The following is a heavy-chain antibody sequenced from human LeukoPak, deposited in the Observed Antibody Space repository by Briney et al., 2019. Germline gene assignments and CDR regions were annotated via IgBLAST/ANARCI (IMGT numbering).Heavy chain of an antibody. Sequence: ASETLSLTCTVSGGSISSSSYYWGWIRQPPGKGLEWIGSIYYSGSTYYNPSLKSRVTISVDTSKNQFSLKLSSVTAADTAVYYCARVPGYSSSWYRGVGGYFGYWGQGTLVTVSS. CDR3: ARVPGYSSSWYRGVGGYFGY. CDR2: IYYSGST. D-gene: IGHD6-13*01. J-gene: IGHJ4*02. V-gene: IGHV4-39*07. CDR1: GGSISSSSYY.